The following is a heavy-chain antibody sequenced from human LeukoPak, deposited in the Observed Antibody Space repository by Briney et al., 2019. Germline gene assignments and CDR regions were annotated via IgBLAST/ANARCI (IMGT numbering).Heavy chain of an antibody. J-gene: IGHJ4*02. CDR3: TTTLTTAMVKYYFDY. D-gene: IGHD5-18*01. CDR1: GFTFSNAW. Sequence: GGSLRLSCAASGFTFSNAWMSWVRQAPGKGLEWVGRIKSKTDGGTTDYAAPVRGRFTISRDDSKNTLYLQMNSLKTEDTAVYYCTTTLTTAMVKYYFDYWGQGTLVTVSS. CDR2: IKSKTDGGTT. V-gene: IGHV3-15*01.